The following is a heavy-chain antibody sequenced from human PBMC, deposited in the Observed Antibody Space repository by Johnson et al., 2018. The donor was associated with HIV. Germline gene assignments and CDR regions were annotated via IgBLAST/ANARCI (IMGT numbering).Heavy chain of an antibody. CDR3: AREGSWDAFDI. CDR1: GFSVSTYY. CDR2: ISWHSGSI. J-gene: IGHJ3*02. V-gene: IGHV3-48*04. Sequence: VQLVESGGGVVQPGRSLRLSCAASGFSVSTYYMSWVRQAPGRGLEWVSGISWHSGSIGYADSVKGRFTISRDNAKNSLYLQMNSLRAEDTAVYYCAREGSWDAFDIWGQGTMVTVSS. D-gene: IGHD6-13*01.